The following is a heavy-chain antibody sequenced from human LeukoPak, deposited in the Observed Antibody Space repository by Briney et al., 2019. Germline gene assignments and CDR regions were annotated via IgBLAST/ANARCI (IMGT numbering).Heavy chain of an antibody. J-gene: IGHJ4*02. CDR3: ARDPNRYCGGDCSIDY. V-gene: IGHV3-30-3*01. Sequence: PGRSLRLSCAASGFTFSSYTMHWVRQAPGKGLEWVAVMSYDGSNKYYLDSVKGRFTISRDNSKDTLYPQMNSLRAEDTAVYYCARDPNRYCGGDCSIDYWGQGTLVTVSS. D-gene: IGHD2-21*02. CDR1: GFTFSSYT. CDR2: MSYDGSNK.